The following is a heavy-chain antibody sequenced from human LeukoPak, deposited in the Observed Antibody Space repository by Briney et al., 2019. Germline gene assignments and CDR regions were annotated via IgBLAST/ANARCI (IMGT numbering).Heavy chain of an antibody. Sequence: SETLSLTCTVSGGSISSSSYYWGWIRQPPGKGLEWIGSIYYSGSTYYNPSLKSRFTISVDTSKNQFSLKLSSVTAADTAVYYCARQKSRTRGRFDYWGQGTLVTVSS. CDR2: IYYSGST. J-gene: IGHJ4*02. CDR3: ARQKSRTRGRFDY. CDR1: GGSISSSSYY. V-gene: IGHV4-39*01. D-gene: IGHD2-2*01.